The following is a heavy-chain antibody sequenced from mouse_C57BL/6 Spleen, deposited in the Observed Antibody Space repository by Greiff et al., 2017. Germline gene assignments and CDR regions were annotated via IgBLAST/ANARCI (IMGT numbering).Heavy chain of an antibody. CDR1: GYTFTDYN. J-gene: IGHJ3*01. Sequence: VQLQQSGPELVKPGASVTIPCKASGYTFTDYNMDWVKQSHGKSLEWIGDINPNHGGTIYNQKFKGKATLTVDKSSSTAYMELRSLTSEDTAVYYCARGAQAPFAYWGQGTLVTVSA. CDR3: ARGAQAPFAY. CDR2: INPNHGGT. V-gene: IGHV1-18*01. D-gene: IGHD3-2*02.